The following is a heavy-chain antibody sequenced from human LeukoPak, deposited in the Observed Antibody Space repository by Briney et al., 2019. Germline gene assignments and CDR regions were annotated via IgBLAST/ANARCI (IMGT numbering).Heavy chain of an antibody. Sequence: GGSLRLSCAASGFTFSSYTMNWVRQAPGKGLKWVSSISSGSTYIYYADSVKGRFTISRGNAKNSLYLQMNSLRAEDTAVYYCARDRYYDYVWGSPRRNWFDPWGQGTLVTVSS. D-gene: IGHD3-16*01. J-gene: IGHJ5*02. V-gene: IGHV3-21*01. CDR2: ISSGSTYI. CDR1: GFTFSSYT. CDR3: ARDRYYDYVWGSPRRNWFDP.